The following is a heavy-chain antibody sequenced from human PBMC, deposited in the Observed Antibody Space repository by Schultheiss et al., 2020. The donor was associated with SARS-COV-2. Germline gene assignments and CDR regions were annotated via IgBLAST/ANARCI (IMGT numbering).Heavy chain of an antibody. CDR3: ARDLWLLDYYYGMDV. CDR1: GFTISTYD. V-gene: IGHV3-23*01. D-gene: IGHD3-22*01. J-gene: IGHJ6*02. Sequence: GESLKISCAASGFTISTYDMSWVRQAPGKGLEWVSGISVRGGRANYADSVKGRFTISRDNAKNTLYLQMNSLRAEDTAVYYCARDLWLLDYYYGMDVWGQGTTVTVSS. CDR2: ISVRGGRA.